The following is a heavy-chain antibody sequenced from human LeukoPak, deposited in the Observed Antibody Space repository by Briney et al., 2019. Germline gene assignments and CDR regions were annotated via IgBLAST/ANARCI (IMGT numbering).Heavy chain of an antibody. V-gene: IGHV4-59*08. J-gene: IGHJ3*02. CDR3: ARHEKEIALADVAFDI. CDR2: ISTSGGT. Sequence: SETLSLICTVSGASISSHYWSWIREPPGKGLEWIVFISTSGGTSYNPSLKSRVTISADTSKSQFSLDVHSVTAADTAVYYCARHEKEIALADVAFDIWGQGTLITISS. CDR1: GASISSHY. D-gene: IGHD2-21*01.